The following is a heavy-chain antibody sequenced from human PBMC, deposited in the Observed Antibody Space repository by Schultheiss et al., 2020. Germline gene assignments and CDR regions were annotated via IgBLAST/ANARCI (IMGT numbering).Heavy chain of an antibody. Sequence: GGSLRLSCAASGYAFSSHGMHWVRQAPGKGLEWVTFISYDGSNEYYVDSVKGRFTISRDNSKNTLYLQMNSLRGEDTAVYYCAKDQAGYCFSSNCFNGMDVWGQGTTVTVSS. D-gene: IGHD2-2*01. CDR3: AKDQAGYCFSSNCFNGMDV. V-gene: IGHV3-30*18. CDR2: ISYDGSNE. CDR1: GYAFSSHG. J-gene: IGHJ6*02.